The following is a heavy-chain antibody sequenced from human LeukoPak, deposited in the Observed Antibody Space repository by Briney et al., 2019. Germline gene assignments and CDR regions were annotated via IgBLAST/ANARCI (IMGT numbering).Heavy chain of an antibody. V-gene: IGHV5-51*01. D-gene: IGHD6-13*01. CDR2: IYPGDSDT. CDR1: GYSFTSYW. CDR3: ARQLAAAGRLTRFDY. Sequence: GESLKISCKGSGYSFTSYWIGWVRQMPGKGLGWMGIIYPGDSDTRYSPSFQGQVTISADKSISTAYLQWSSLKASDTAMYYCARQLAAAGRLTRFDYWGQGTLVTVSS. J-gene: IGHJ4*02.